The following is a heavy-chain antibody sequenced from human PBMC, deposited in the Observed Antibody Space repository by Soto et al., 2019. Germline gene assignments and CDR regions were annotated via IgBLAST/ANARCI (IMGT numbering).Heavy chain of an antibody. CDR2: FYSSGGI. J-gene: IGHJ4*02. V-gene: IGHV4-31*03. CDR3: ARDNPTVDYDSSGYYAY. Sequence: TLSLTGFVSGYSITAGGCYGSWIRHHPGTGLEWIGSFYSSGGIIYNPSLRSRVSISGDTSSNQFSMSLTSVTAADTAVYYCARDNPTVDYDSSGYYAYWGQGTLVTVSS. D-gene: IGHD3-22*01. CDR1: GYSITAGGCY.